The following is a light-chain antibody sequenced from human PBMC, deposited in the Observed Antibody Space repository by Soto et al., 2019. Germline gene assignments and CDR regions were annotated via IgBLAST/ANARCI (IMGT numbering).Light chain of an antibody. CDR2: DAS. J-gene: IGKJ4*01. CDR1: QSVSRY. V-gene: IGKV3-11*01. Sequence: ESVLTQSPVTLSLSPGERSTLSCRASQSVSRYLAWYQQKPGQPPRLLIYDASKRATGVPAIFSDSGSGTDFTLTISRLETEDFAVYYCQQRSDWPLTFGGGTDVEI. CDR3: QQRSDWPLT.